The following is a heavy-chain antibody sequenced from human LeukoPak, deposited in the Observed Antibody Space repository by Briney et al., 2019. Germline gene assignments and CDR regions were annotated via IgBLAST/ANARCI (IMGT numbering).Heavy chain of an antibody. CDR1: GFTFSSYG. Sequence: RRSLRLSCAASGFTFSSYGMHWVRQAPGKGLEWVAVIWYDGSNKYYADSVKGRFTISRDNSKNTLYLQMNSLRAEDTAVYYCARSGYGSGSYADYWGQGTLVTVSS. J-gene: IGHJ4*02. CDR3: ARSGYGSGSYADY. D-gene: IGHD3-10*01. CDR2: IWYDGSNK. V-gene: IGHV3-33*01.